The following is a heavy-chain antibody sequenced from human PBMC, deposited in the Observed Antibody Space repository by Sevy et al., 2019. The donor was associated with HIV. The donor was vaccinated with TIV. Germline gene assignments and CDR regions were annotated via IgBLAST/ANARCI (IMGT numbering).Heavy chain of an antibody. CDR2: INPKSGGT. J-gene: IGHJ3*01. CDR1: GYTFTGHY. V-gene: IGHV1-2*06. D-gene: IGHD6-19*01. CDR3: ARADNIGWSTLDAFDL. Sequence: ASMKVSYKASGYTFTGHYMHWVRQAPGQGLEWMGRINPKSGGTNYAQKFQGRVTMTRDTSIITAYMELSSLRSDDTAVYYCARADNIGWSTLDAFDLWGQGTMVTVSS.